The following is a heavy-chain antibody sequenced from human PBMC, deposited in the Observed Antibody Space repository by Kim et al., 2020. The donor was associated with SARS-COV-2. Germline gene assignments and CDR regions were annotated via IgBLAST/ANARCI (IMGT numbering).Heavy chain of an antibody. CDR2: ISSSSSYI. CDR1: GFTFSSYS. J-gene: IGHJ6*02. D-gene: IGHD3-16*01. CDR3: ARDRGQLGMDV. V-gene: IGHV3-21*01. Sequence: GGSLRLSCAASGFTFSSYSMNWVRQAPGKGLEWVSSISSSSSYIYYADSVKGRFTISRDNAKNSLYLQMNSLRAEDTAVYYCARDRGQLGMDVWGQGTTVTVSS.